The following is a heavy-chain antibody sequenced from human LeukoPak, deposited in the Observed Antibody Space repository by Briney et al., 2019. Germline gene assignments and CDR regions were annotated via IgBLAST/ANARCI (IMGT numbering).Heavy chain of an antibody. D-gene: IGHD1-1*01. CDR1: GYTFTTYD. CDR3: ARNPNGTGHFDP. Sequence: ASVTVSFNASGYTFTTYDINWVRQAPGPGLEWLGWMSTNNDHTGYAQKFHGRVTLTSATSIDTAKMELSMHTSEDTAVYYCARNPNGTGHFDPWGEGSLVTVSS. V-gene: IGHV1-8*01. J-gene: IGHJ5*02. CDR2: MSTNNDHT.